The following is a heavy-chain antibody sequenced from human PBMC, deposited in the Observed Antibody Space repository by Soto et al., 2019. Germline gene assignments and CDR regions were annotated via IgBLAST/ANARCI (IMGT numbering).Heavy chain of an antibody. CDR3: ARGRAIYGEWDYYDL. V-gene: IGHV4-59*01. J-gene: IGHJ4*02. CDR1: GGSIRGYY. CDR2: ISDNGKT. D-gene: IGHD1-26*01. Sequence: QVQLQESGPRVVKPSETLSLNCTVTGGSIRGYYWTWIRQSPGRGLEWLGFISDNGKTDSDASLNGRLAISLDTSKSQFSLRLASVIAADTALYYCARGRAIYGEWDYYDLWGQGVLVTVSS.